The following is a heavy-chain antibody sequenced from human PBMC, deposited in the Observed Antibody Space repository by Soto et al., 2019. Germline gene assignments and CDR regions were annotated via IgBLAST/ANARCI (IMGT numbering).Heavy chain of an antibody. V-gene: IGHV5-51*01. CDR3: ARPYCSGGSCYPYVTLPPDY. CDR1: GYSFTSYW. D-gene: IGHD2-15*01. Sequence: PGESLKISCKGSGYSFTSYWIGWVRQMPGKGLEWMGIIYPGDSDTRYSPSFQGQVTISADKSISTAYLQWSSLKASDTAMYYCARPYCSGGSCYPYVTLPPDYWGQGTLVTVSS. J-gene: IGHJ4*02. CDR2: IYPGDSDT.